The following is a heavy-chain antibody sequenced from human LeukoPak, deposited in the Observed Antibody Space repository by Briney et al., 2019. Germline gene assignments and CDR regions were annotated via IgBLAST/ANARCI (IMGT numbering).Heavy chain of an antibody. CDR3: AKGSLGDYVWGSYRFVGQPDAFDI. Sequence: GGSLRLSCAASGFTFSSYAMSWVRQAPGKGLEWVSAISGSGGSTYYADSVKGRFTISRDNSKNTLYLQMNSLRAEDTAVYYCAKGSLGDYVWGSYRFVGQPDAFDIWGQGTMVTVSS. J-gene: IGHJ3*02. D-gene: IGHD3-16*02. CDR1: GFTFSSYA. CDR2: ISGSGGST. V-gene: IGHV3-23*01.